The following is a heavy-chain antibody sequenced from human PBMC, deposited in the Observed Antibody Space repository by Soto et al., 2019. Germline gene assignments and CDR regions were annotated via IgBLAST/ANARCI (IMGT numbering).Heavy chain of an antibody. CDR1: GFTFSSYA. Sequence: SLRLSCAASGFTFSSYAMHWVRQAPGKGLEWVAVISYDGSNKYYADSVKGRFTISRDNSKNTLYLQMNSLRAEDTAVYYCARDVARRLDYWGQGTLVTVSS. J-gene: IGHJ4*02. CDR2: ISYDGSNK. V-gene: IGHV3-30-3*01. CDR3: ARDVARRLDY. D-gene: IGHD2-21*01.